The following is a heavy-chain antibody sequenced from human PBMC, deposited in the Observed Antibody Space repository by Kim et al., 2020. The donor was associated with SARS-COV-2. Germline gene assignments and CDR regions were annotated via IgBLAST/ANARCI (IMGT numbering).Heavy chain of an antibody. CDR2: ISGSGGST. V-gene: IGHV3-23*01. D-gene: IGHD2-2*01. CDR3: AKRGYCSSTSCYFLDY. CDR1: GFTFSSYA. J-gene: IGHJ4*02. Sequence: GGSLRLSCAASGFTFSSYAMSWVRQAPGKGLEWVSAISGSGGSTYYADSVKGRFTISRDNSKNTLYLQMNSLRAEDTAVYYCAKRGYCSSTSCYFLDYWGQGTLVTVSS.